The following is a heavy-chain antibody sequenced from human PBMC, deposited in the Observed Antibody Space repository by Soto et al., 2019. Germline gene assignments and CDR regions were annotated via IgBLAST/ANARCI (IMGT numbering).Heavy chain of an antibody. CDR1: GFTFSTYA. V-gene: IGHV3-23*01. CDR3: AKELRDDYNPAYFDY. D-gene: IGHD4-4*01. CDR2: ISDSGGST. J-gene: IGHJ4*02. Sequence: GGSLRLSCAASGFTFSTYAMSWVRQAPGKGPEWVSVISDSGGSTYYADSVKGRFTISRDNSMNTLYLQMNSLRGEDTALYYCAKELRDDYNPAYFDYWGQGTLVTVSS.